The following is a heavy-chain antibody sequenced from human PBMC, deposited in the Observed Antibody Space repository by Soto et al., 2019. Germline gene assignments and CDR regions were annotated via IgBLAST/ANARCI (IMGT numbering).Heavy chain of an antibody. CDR3: ARGAWSSGSYAFDI. V-gene: IGHV3-53*04. J-gene: IGHJ3*02. CDR1: GFTVSSNY. D-gene: IGHD3-10*01. Sequence: GGSLRLSCAASGFTVSSNYMSWVRQAPGKGLEWVSVIYSGGSKYYADSVKGRFTSSRHNSKNTLYLQMNSLRAEDTAVYYCARGAWSSGSYAFDIWGQGTMVTVSS. CDR2: IYSGGSK.